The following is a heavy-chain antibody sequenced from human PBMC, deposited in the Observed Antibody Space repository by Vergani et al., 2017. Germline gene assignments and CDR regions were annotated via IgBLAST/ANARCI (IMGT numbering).Heavy chain of an antibody. Sequence: QVQLPESGPGLVKPSETLSLTCTVSGYSISSGYYWSWIRQPPGKGLEWIGEINHSGSTNYNPSLKSRVTISVDTSKNQFSLKLSSVTAADTAVYYCAGGGESPDYWGQGTLVTVSS. D-gene: IGHD3-10*01. V-gene: IGHV4-38-2*02. J-gene: IGHJ4*02. CDR1: GYSISSGYY. CDR2: INHSGST. CDR3: AGGGESPDY.